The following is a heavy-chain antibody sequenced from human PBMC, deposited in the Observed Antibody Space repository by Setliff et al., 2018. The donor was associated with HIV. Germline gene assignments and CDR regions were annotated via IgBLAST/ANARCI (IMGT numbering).Heavy chain of an antibody. CDR2: IKSKTDGGTT. Sequence: GGSLRLSCAASGFTFSNAWMSWVRQAPGKGLEWVGRIKSKTDGGTTDYAAPVKGRFTISRDDSKNTLYLQMNSLKTEDTAVYYCTTEDYDFWSGYWHYYYYMDVWGKGTTVTVS. D-gene: IGHD3-3*01. J-gene: IGHJ6*03. CDR1: GFTFSNAW. CDR3: TTEDYDFWSGYWHYYYYMDV. V-gene: IGHV3-15*01.